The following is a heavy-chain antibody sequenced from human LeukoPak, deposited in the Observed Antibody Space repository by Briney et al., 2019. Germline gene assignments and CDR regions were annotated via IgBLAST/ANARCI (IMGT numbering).Heavy chain of an antibody. CDR3: ARDRGGLPTSY. CDR1: GYTFTNYA. CDR2: INAGNGNI. D-gene: IGHD3-10*01. J-gene: IGHJ4*02. V-gene: IGHV1-3*01. Sequence: VASVKVSCKASGYTFTNYAMHWVRQAPGQRLEWMGWINAGNGNIEYSQKFQGRVTITRDTSASTVYMELSSLRSEDTAVYYCARDRGGLPTSYWGQGALVTVSS.